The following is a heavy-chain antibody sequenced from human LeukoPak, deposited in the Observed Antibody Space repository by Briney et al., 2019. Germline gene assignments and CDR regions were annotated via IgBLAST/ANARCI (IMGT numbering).Heavy chain of an antibody. V-gene: IGHV3-21*01. CDR1: GFTFRSFI. CDR3: ARDLIFGVVITPDYFDY. D-gene: IGHD3-3*01. CDR2: ISSSSSYI. J-gene: IGHJ4*02. Sequence: GGSLRLSYAVSGFTFRSFIMNWVRQAPGKGLEWVSSISSSSSYIYYADSVKGRFTISRDNAKNSLYLQMNSLRAEDTAVYYCARDLIFGVVITPDYFDYWGQGTLVTVSS.